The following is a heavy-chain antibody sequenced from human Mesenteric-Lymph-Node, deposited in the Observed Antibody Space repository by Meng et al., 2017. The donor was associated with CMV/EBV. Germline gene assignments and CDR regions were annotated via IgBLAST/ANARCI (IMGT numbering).Heavy chain of an antibody. Sequence: GGSLRLSCAASGFNFNHYGMHWVRQAPGKGLEWVAVIWYDESNKYYGDSVRGRFIISRDNSKNTLFLQMNSLRAEDTAVYYCAKNSRLSHNYGMDVWGQGTTVTVSS. D-gene: IGHD5-12*01. CDR1: GFNFNHYG. CDR2: IWYDESNK. V-gene: IGHV3-33*06. J-gene: IGHJ6*02. CDR3: AKNSRLSHNYGMDV.